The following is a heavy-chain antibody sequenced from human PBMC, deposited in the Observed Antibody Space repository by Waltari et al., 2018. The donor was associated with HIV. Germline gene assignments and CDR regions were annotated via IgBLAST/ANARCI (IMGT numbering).Heavy chain of an antibody. J-gene: IGHJ5*02. CDR2: INHNGSEE. Sequence: EVQLVESGGGLVQPGGSLRLSCAASGFSFSTYWMSWVRQAPGKGLEWVANINHNGSEEYYVDSVKGRFTISRDNAKNSVYLQMNSLRTEDTAVYYCARGRRVPAAMGNWFDPWGQGTLVTVSS. CDR1: GFSFSTYW. V-gene: IGHV3-7*01. D-gene: IGHD2-2*01. CDR3: ARGRRVPAAMGNWFDP.